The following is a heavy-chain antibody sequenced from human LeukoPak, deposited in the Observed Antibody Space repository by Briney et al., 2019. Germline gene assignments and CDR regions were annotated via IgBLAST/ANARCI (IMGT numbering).Heavy chain of an antibody. Sequence: GGSLRLSCAASGLTLSRYDMHWVRQATGEGLEWVSAVGTRGDTYYAGSVKGRFTMSRENAKNSLYLQMNSLSAGDTAVYYCVRAPPYSSASWGYYGMDVWGQGTTVTVSS. CDR1: GLTLSRYD. CDR2: VGTRGDT. J-gene: IGHJ6*02. CDR3: VRAPPYSSASWGYYGMDV. V-gene: IGHV3-13*01. D-gene: IGHD6-19*01.